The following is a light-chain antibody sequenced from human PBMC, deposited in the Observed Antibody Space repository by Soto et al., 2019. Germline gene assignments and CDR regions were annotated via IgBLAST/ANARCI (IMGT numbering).Light chain of an antibody. J-gene: IGKJ4*01. V-gene: IGKV3-15*01. Sequence: EIVMTPSQATLSVSPGERATLSCRASQSVSSNLAWYQQKPGQAPRLLIYGASTRATGIPARFSGSGSGTEFTLTISSLQSEDFAVYYCQQYNRWPLTFGGGTKADI. CDR2: GAS. CDR1: QSVSSN. CDR3: QQYNRWPLT.